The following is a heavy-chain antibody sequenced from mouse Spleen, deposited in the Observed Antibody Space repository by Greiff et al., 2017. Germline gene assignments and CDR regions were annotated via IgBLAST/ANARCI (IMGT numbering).Heavy chain of an antibody. D-gene: IGHD2-3*01. CDR2: INSNGGST. CDR1: GFTFSSYG. Sequence: EVKLVESGGGLVQPGGSLKLSCAASGFTFSSYGMSWVRQTPDKRLELVATINSNGGSTYYPDSVKGRFTISRDNAKNTLYLQMSSLKSEDTAMYYCAREGWLLPFAYWGQGTLVTVSA. J-gene: IGHJ3*01. V-gene: IGHV5-6-3*01. CDR3: AREGWLLPFAY.